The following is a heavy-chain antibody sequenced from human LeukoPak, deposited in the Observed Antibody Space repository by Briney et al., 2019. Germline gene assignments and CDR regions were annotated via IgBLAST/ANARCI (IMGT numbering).Heavy chain of an antibody. Sequence: SETLSLTCTVSGGSISSSYYYWGWIRQPPGKGLEWIGSIYYSGSTNYNPSLKSRVTISVDTSKNQFSLKLSSVTAADTAVYYCARERWVSSGWYGEYYYYYMDVWGKGTTVTVSS. CDR1: GGSISSSYYY. CDR3: ARERWVSSGWYGEYYYYYMDV. V-gene: IGHV4-39*07. CDR2: IYYSGST. J-gene: IGHJ6*03. D-gene: IGHD6-19*01.